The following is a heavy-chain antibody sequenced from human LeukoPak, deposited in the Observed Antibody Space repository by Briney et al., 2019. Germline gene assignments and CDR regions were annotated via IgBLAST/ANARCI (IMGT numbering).Heavy chain of an antibody. CDR3: AREGYYYGSGSMSYMDV. Sequence: SETLSLTCTVSGGFISSYYWSWIRQPAGKGLEWIGRIYTSGSTNYNPSLKSRVTISVDTSKNQFSLKLSSVTAADTAVYYCAREGYYYGSGSMSYMDVWGKGTTVTISS. D-gene: IGHD3-10*01. CDR1: GGFISSYY. V-gene: IGHV4-4*07. CDR2: IYTSGST. J-gene: IGHJ6*03.